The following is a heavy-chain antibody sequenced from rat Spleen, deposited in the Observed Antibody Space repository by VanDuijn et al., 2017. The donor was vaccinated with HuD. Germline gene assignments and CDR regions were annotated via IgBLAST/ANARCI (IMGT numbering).Heavy chain of an antibody. CDR3: ARPRRIFGYYFDY. D-gene: IGHD4-6*01. Sequence: EVQLVESDGGLVQPGRSLKLSCAASGFTFSDYGVAWVRQAPTKGLEWVATISTGGGNTYYPDSVKGRFTISRDNAKGTLNLQMAGLRSEDTATYYCARPRRIFGYYFDYWGQGVMVTVSS. J-gene: IGHJ2*01. CDR2: ISTGGGNT. CDR1: GFTFSDYG. V-gene: IGHV5S13*01.